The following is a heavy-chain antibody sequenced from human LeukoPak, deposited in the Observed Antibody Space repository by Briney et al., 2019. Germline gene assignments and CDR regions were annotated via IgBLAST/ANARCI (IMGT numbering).Heavy chain of an antibody. CDR1: GFTVSSNY. V-gene: IGHV3-53*01. CDR2: IYSGGST. D-gene: IGHD5-24*01. CDR3: ARDGYNRDAFDI. J-gene: IGHJ3*02. Sequence: GGSLRLSCEASGFTVSSNYMSWVRQAPGKGLEWVSVIYSGGSTYYADSVKGRFTISRDNSKNTLYLQMNSLRAEDTAVYYCARDGYNRDAFDIWGQGTMVTVSS.